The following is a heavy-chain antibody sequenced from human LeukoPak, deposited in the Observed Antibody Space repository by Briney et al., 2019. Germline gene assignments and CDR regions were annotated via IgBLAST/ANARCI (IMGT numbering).Heavy chain of an antibody. CDR3: ASYGSGYNWFDP. Sequence: GASVTVSFKSSGYSFTRYYIQWVRQAPTQGLEWLGWMHTNSGDTNYAQKFQGRVTMTRDTSISTAYMELSRLTSDDTAVYYCASYGSGYNWFDPWGQGTLVTVSS. D-gene: IGHD3-10*01. J-gene: IGHJ5*02. CDR2: MHTNSGDT. CDR1: GYSFTRYY. V-gene: IGHV1-2*02.